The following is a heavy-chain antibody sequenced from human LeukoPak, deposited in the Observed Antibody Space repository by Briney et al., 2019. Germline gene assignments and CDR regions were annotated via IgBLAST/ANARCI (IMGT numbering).Heavy chain of an antibody. CDR3: ARLKDDVTKFDY. V-gene: IGHV3-7*01. J-gene: IGHJ4*02. Sequence: GGSLRLSCAGSGFSFSRYWMAWVRQAPGKGLEGGASINQDVSRIHYVDSVKGRFTISRDNAKTSLFLQMTSLRVEDTAVYYCARLKDDVTKFDYWGQGTLVTVSS. CDR1: GFSFSRYW. CDR2: INQDVSRI. D-gene: IGHD2-8*01.